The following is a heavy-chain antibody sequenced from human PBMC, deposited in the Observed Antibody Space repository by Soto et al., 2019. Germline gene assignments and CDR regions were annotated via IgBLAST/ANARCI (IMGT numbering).Heavy chain of an antibody. V-gene: IGHV1-46*01. Sequence: QVQLVQSGAEVKKPGASVKVSCKASGYTFTSYYMHWVRQAPGQGLEWMGIINPSGGSTSYAQKFQGRVTMSRDTSTSTVYMELSSLRSEDTAVYYCARADYGDCSFDYCVQGTLVTVSS. J-gene: IGHJ4*02. CDR1: GYTFTSYY. CDR3: ARADYGDCSFDY. D-gene: IGHD4-17*01. CDR2: INPSGGST.